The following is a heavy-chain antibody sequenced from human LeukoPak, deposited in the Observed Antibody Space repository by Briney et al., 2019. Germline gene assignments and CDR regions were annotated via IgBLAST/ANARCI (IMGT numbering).Heavy chain of an antibody. CDR3: AKDTTLKLLWFGELWSGMDV. CDR2: ISWNSGSI. CDR1: GFTFDDYA. Sequence: PGRSLRLSCAASGFTFDDYAMHWVRRAPGKGLEWVSGISWNSGSIGYADSVKGRFTISRDNAKNSLYLQMNSLRAEDTALYYCAKDTTLKLLWFGELWSGMDVWGQGTTVTVSS. J-gene: IGHJ6*02. V-gene: IGHV3-9*01. D-gene: IGHD3-10*01.